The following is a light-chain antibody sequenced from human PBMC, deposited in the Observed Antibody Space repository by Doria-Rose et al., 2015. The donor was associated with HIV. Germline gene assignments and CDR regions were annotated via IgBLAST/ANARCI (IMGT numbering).Light chain of an antibody. CDR2: DGS. V-gene: IGKV3-20*01. J-gene: IGKJ1*01. CDR1: QSFSSTY. Sequence: EIVMTQSPGTLSLSPGEGATLSCRASQSFSSTYLAWYQQKPGQAPSLLIYDGSIRATGIPDRFSASWSGTDFTLTINRLEPEDFALYYCHQYGTSWTFGQGTKVEI. CDR3: HQYGTSWT.